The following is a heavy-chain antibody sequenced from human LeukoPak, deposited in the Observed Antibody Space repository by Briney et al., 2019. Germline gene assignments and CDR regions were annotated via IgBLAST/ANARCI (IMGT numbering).Heavy chain of an antibody. CDR1: GGSISSHY. Sequence: PSETLSLTCTVSGGSISSHYWSWIRQPPGKGLEWIGYIYYSGSTNYNPSLKSRVTVSVDTSNNQFSLKLSSVTAADTAVYYSARENTMVRGAFDAFDIWGQGTMVTVSS. CDR2: IYYSGST. V-gene: IGHV4-59*11. CDR3: ARENTMVRGAFDAFDI. J-gene: IGHJ3*02. D-gene: IGHD3-10*01.